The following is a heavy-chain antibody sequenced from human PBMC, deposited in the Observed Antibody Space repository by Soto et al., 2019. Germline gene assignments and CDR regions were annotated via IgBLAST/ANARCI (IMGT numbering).Heavy chain of an antibody. CDR3: AREYSGRGLHVFYG. CDR1: GVSFSAYG. J-gene: IGHJ3*01. CDR2: IQNDESAK. D-gene: IGHD5-12*01. V-gene: IGHV3-30*02. Sequence: GGSLRLSCAASGVSFSAYGIHWVRQAPGKGLEWVAFIQNDESAKHYADPVKGRFTISRDNFKNTASVQMNSLRAEDTAVYYCAREYSGRGLHVFYGWVKGTMVTVSS.